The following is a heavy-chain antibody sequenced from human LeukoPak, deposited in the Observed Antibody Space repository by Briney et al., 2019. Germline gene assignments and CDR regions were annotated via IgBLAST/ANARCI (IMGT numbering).Heavy chain of an antibody. CDR3: VRGQATAWGLDY. D-gene: IGHD6-13*01. Sequence: GGSLRLSCAASGFAFGSNWMHWVRQAPRKGLVWVSHISPDARTITYAAFVKGRFTISRDNAKNTLYLQMNSLRAEDTALYYCVRGQATAWGLDYWXQGTLVTVSS. CDR2: ISPDARTI. V-gene: IGHV3-74*01. J-gene: IGHJ4*02. CDR1: GFAFGSNW.